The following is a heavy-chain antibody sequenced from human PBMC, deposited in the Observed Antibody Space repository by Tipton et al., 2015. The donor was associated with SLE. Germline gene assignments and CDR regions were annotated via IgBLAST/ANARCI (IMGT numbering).Heavy chain of an antibody. CDR3: ARDQSNDSYYYYMDV. J-gene: IGHJ6*03. CDR1: GGSITNDNHY. V-gene: IGHV4-61*02. CDR2: IYASGST. Sequence: TLSLTCTVSGGSITNDNHYWSWIRQPAGKGLEWIGRIYASGSTNYNPSLKSRLTISVDTSENQFSLNLSSVTAADTAAYYCARDQSNDSYYYYMDVWGKGTTVTVSS.